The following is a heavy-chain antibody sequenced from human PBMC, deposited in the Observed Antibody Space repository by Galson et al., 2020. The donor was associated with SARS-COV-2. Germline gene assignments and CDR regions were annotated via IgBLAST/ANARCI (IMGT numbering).Heavy chain of an antibody. D-gene: IGHD3-16*01. CDR1: AFTFSDAH. Sequence: GGSLRLSCAASAFTFSDAHMTWIRQAPGKGLEWISYIKNRGDTIYYADSVKGRFTISRDNAKNLLYLQMNSLRVEDTAMYYCARESWGSLDPWGKGTLVTVST. CDR3: ARESWGSLDP. CDR2: IKNRGDTI. J-gene: IGHJ5*02. V-gene: IGHV3-11*01.